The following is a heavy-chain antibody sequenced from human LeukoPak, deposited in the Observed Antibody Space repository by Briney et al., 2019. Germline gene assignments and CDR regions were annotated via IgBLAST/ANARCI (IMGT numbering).Heavy chain of an antibody. CDR3: ARDYDYVWGSHRDAFDI. CDR2: IYYSGST. D-gene: IGHD3-16*01. J-gene: IGHJ3*02. V-gene: IGHV4-31*03. Sequence: SQTLSLTCTVSGGSISSGGYYWSWIRQHPGKGLEWIGYIYYSGSTYYNPSLKSRVTISVDTSKNQFSLKLSSVTAADTAVYYCARDYDYVWGSHRDAFDIWGQGTMVTVSS. CDR1: GGSISSGGYY.